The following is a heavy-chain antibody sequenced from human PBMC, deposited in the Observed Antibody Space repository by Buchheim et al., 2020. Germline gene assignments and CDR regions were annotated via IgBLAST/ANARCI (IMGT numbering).Heavy chain of an antibody. D-gene: IGHD3-10*01. Sequence: VELVQSGTEVKKPGTSVKLSCKGSGYIFTGFTMHWVRQAPGQGLEWMGWINPGSEKTKYSQKFHDRITITRDIAADTAYMELSGLRAEDTAVYFCARGWFGDYWSQGTL. CDR3: ARGWFGDY. V-gene: IGHV1-3*01. CDR1: GYIFTGFT. CDR2: INPGSEKT. J-gene: IGHJ4*02.